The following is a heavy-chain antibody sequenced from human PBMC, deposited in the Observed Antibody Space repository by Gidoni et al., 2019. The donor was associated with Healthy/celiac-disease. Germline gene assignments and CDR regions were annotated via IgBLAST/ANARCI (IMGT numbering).Heavy chain of an antibody. Sequence: QVQLQESGPGLVKPSETLSLTGTGSGGSISRYYWSWIRQPAGKGLEWIGRIYTRGSTNYNPSLKSRVTMSVDTSKNQFSLKLSSVTAADTAVYYCARDYDFWSGRPNNWFDPWGQGTLVTVSS. D-gene: IGHD3-3*01. V-gene: IGHV4-4*07. CDR3: ARDYDFWSGRPNNWFDP. CDR1: GGSISRYY. CDR2: IYTRGST. J-gene: IGHJ5*02.